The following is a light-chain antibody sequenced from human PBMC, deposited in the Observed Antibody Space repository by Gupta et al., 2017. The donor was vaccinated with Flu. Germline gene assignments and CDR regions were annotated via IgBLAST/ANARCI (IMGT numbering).Light chain of an antibody. CDR1: RSNIEAGFD. Sequence: TMSCTGGRSNIEAGFDVHWYRQLPGTAPKLLSQENTKRPLGVPDRFSASRFGTSASLAIAGLQAEDEGVYYCQSYDTTLSAVVFGGGTKLTVL. CDR2: ENT. V-gene: IGLV1-40*01. CDR3: QSYDTTLSAVV. J-gene: IGLJ2*01.